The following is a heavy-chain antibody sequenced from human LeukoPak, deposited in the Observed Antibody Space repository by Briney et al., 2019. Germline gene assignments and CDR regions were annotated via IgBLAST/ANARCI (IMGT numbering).Heavy chain of an antibody. Sequence: ASVKVSCKASGYTFTSYAMHWVRQAPGQRLEWMGWISAYNGNTNYAQKLQGRVTMTTDTSTSTAYMELRSLRSEDTAVYYCARGYSSGFVYLDYWGQGTLVTVSS. CDR1: GYTFTSYA. D-gene: IGHD6-19*01. J-gene: IGHJ4*02. CDR3: ARGYSSGFVYLDY. V-gene: IGHV1-3*01. CDR2: ISAYNGNT.